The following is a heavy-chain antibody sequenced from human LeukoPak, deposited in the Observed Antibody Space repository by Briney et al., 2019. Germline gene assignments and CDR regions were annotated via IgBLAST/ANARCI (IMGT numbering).Heavy chain of an antibody. CDR3: AKDSRYYDFWSGPSCDY. J-gene: IGHJ4*02. D-gene: IGHD3-3*01. CDR2: IRYDGSNK. CDR1: GFTFSSYG. V-gene: IGHV3-30*02. Sequence: GGSLRLSCAASGFTFSSYGMHWVRQAPGKGLEWVAFIRYDGSNKYYADSVKGRFTISRDNSKNTPYLQMNSLRAEDTAVYYCAKDSRYYDFWSGPSCDYWGQGTLVTVSS.